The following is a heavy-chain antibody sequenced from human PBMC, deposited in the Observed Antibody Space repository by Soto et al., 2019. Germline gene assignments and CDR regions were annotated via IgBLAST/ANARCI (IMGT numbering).Heavy chain of an antibody. Sequence: EVQLVESGGGLVQPGGSLRLSCTVSGFIVSDTYVNWVRQASGKGLEWVSVISNRGDTHYADSVRGRFSLSRDISDNTLHLQMNNLRVEDTAVYYCAREPRYCRGGSCSITGDAYDIWGQGTMVTVSS. CDR2: ISNRGDT. J-gene: IGHJ3*02. D-gene: IGHD2-15*01. CDR1: GFIVSDTY. V-gene: IGHV3-66*01. CDR3: AREPRYCRGGSCSITGDAYDI.